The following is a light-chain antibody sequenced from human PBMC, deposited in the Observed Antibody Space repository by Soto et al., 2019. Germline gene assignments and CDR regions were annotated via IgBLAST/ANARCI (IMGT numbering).Light chain of an antibody. J-gene: IGLJ1*01. Sequence: QSALTQPASVSGSPGQSITISCTGTSSDVGGYNYVSWYQQHPGKAPKIIIYEVTNRPSGVSNRFSGSKSGNTASLTISGLQAEDDADYYSSSFTSRFTFNYIFGTGTKVTVL. V-gene: IGLV2-14*01. CDR2: EVT. CDR1: SSDVGGYNY. CDR3: SSFTSRFTFNYI.